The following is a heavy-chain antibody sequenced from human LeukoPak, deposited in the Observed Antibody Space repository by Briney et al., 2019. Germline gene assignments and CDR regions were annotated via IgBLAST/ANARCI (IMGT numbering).Heavy chain of an antibody. J-gene: IGHJ5*02. V-gene: IGHV1-2*06. Sequence: VASVKVSCKASGYTFTSYYMHWVRQAPGQGLEWMGRINPNSGGTNYAQKFQGRVTMTRDTSISTAYMELSRLRSDDTAVYYCASFLKIVVAGNWFDPWGQGTLVTVSS. CDR2: INPNSGGT. CDR1: GYTFTSYY. D-gene: IGHD2-2*01. CDR3: ASFLKIVVAGNWFDP.